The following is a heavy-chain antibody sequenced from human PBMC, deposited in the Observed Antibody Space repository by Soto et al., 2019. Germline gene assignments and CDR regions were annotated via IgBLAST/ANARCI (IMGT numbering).Heavy chain of an antibody. J-gene: IGHJ6*02. V-gene: IGHV1-18*04. CDR3: ARDYYYDSSGYYSYYYYYGMDV. Sequence: ASVKVSCKASGYTFTSYGISWVRQAPGQGLEWMGWISAYNGNTNYAQKLQGRVTMTTDTSTSTAYMELRSLRSDDTAVYYCARDYYYDSSGYYSYYYYYGMDVWGQGTTFTASS. D-gene: IGHD3-22*01. CDR2: ISAYNGNT. CDR1: GYTFTSYG.